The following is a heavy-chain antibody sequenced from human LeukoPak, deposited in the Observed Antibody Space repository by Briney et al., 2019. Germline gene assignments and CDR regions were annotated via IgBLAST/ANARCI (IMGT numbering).Heavy chain of an antibody. Sequence: PSETLSLTCTVSGGSISSSSYYWGWIRQPPGKGLEWIGSIYYSGSTNYNPSLKSRVTISVDTSKNQFSLKLSSVTAADTAVYYCARVDNSYGYNGGYYFDYWGQGTLVTVSS. CDR3: ARVDNSYGYNGGYYFDY. D-gene: IGHD5-18*01. CDR2: IYYSGST. CDR1: GGSISSSSYY. V-gene: IGHV4-39*07. J-gene: IGHJ4*02.